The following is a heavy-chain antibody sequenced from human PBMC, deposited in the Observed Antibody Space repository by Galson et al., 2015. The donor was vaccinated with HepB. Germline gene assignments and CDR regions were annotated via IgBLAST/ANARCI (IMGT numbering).Heavy chain of an antibody. CDR1: GFTVSSNY. V-gene: IGHV3-53*01. CDR2: IYSGGRT. J-gene: IGHJ6*03. Sequence: SLRLSCAASGFTVSSNYMSWVRQAPGKGLEWVSVIYSGGRTYYADSVKGRFTISRDNSKNTLYLQMNSLRAEDTAVYYCARYSSSSWGPSHYYMDVWGKGTTVTVSS. D-gene: IGHD6-6*01. CDR3: ARYSSSSWGPSHYYMDV.